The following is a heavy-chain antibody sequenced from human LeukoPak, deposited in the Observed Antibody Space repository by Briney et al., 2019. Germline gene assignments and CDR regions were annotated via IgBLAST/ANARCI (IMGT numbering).Heavy chain of an antibody. J-gene: IGHJ5*02. CDR3: ARDSGDWFDP. CDR2: IYYSGST. V-gene: IGHV4-31*03. CDR1: GGSITSGEYY. Sequence: SSETLSLTCTDSGGSITSGEYYCSWIRQHPGKGLEWIGYIYYSGSTYYNPSLKSRVTISVDTSKNQFSLKLTSVTAADTAVYYCARDSGDWFDPWGQGTLVTVSS.